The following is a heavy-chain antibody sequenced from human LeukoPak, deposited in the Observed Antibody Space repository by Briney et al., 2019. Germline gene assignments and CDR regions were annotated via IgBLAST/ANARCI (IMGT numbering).Heavy chain of an antibody. D-gene: IGHD6-13*01. Sequence: GGSLRLSCEASGFTFSAYAMTWVRQAPGKGLEWVSSIGSDNKPHYSESVKGRFAISRDNSKSMLFLQLNSLRAEDTAVYYCAGEEGIAAAAAIYYYGMDVWGQGTTVTVSS. CDR2: IGSDNKP. CDR3: AGEEGIAAAAAIYYYGMDV. J-gene: IGHJ6*02. CDR1: GFTFSAYA. V-gene: IGHV3-23*05.